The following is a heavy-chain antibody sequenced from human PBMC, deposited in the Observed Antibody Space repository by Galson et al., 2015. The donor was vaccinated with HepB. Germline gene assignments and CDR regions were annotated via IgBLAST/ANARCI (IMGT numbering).Heavy chain of an antibody. J-gene: IGHJ4*02. V-gene: IGHV3-33*01. CDR3: ARDYDGSSWYYFDY. CDR2: IWNDGINK. CDR1: GFTLNNYA. Sequence: SLRLSCAASGFTLNNYAMHWVRQAPGKGLEWVADIWNDGINKYYADSVKGRFTISRDNSKNTLYLQMNSLRAEDTAVYYCARDYDGSSWYYFDYWGQGAQVTVSS. D-gene: IGHD6-13*01.